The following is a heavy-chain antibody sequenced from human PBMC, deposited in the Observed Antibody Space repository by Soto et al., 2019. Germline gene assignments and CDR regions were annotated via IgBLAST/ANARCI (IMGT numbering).Heavy chain of an antibody. Sequence: EVQLLESGGGLVQPGGSLRLSCAASGITISNYPMSWVRQAPGKGLDWVSGISGSGDRTYYADSAKGRFTISKDISRNSLSQRQDSLGVEDTAVYFCVKDDGGYPSTAPHWGQGTLVTVSS. CDR3: VKDDGGYPSTAPH. J-gene: IGHJ4*02. V-gene: IGHV3-23*01. CDR2: ISGSGDRT. CDR1: GITISNYP. D-gene: IGHD3-22*01.